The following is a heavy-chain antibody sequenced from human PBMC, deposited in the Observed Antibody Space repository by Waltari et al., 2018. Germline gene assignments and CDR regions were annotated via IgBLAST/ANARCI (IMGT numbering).Heavy chain of an antibody. CDR1: GGPFSRYA. CDR3: ARDRNIVVVTAIPSYYYYGMDV. V-gene: IGHV1-69*01. Sequence: QVQLVQSGAEVKKPGSSVKVSCKASGGPFSRYAISWVRQAPGPGLGWMGGIIPIFGTANYAQKFQGRVTITADESTSTAYMELSSLRSEDTAVNYCARDRNIVVVTAIPSYYYYGMDVWGQGTTVTVSS. J-gene: IGHJ6*02. CDR2: IIPIFGTA. D-gene: IGHD2-21*02.